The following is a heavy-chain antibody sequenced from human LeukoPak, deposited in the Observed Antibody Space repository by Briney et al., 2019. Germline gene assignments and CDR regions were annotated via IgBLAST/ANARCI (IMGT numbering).Heavy chain of an antibody. Sequence: PGGSLRLSCAASGFTFSSYAMSWVRQAPGKGPEWVSAISGSGGSTYYADSVKGRFTISRDNSKNTLYLQMNSLRAEDTAVYYCAKDSYSSGGVCDYWGQGTLVTVSS. V-gene: IGHV3-23*01. CDR2: ISGSGGST. CDR3: AKDSYSSGGVCDY. J-gene: IGHJ4*02. D-gene: IGHD6-19*01. CDR1: GFTFSSYA.